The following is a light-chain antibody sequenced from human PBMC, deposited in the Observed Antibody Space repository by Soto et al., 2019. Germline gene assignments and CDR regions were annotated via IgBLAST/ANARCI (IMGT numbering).Light chain of an antibody. J-gene: IGLJ3*02. V-gene: IGLV2-14*01. CDR2: DVS. CDR3: SSYTSSSTLGRV. CDR1: SSDVGGYNY. Sequence: QSALTQPASVSGSPGQSITISCTGTSSDVGGYNYVSWYQQHPGKAPKLMIYDVSNRPSGVSNRFSGSKSGNTASLTISGLQAEDEADYYCSSYTSSSTLGRVFGGGTKLTFL.